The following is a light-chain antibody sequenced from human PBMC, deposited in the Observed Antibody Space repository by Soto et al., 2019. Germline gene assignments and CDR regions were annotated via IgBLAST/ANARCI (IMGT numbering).Light chain of an antibody. CDR3: QQYGSSPIT. CDR2: GAS. J-gene: IGKJ5*01. Sequence: EIVLTQSPGTLSLSPGERATLSCRASQSVSSSYLAWYQQKPGQAPRLLLYGASSRATGIPDRFSGSGSGAEFTLTISRLEPEDFAMYYCQQYGSSPITFGQGTRLEIK. V-gene: IGKV3-20*01. CDR1: QSVSSSY.